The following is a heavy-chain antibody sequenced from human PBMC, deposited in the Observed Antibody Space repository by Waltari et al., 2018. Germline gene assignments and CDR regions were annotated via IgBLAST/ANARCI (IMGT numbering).Heavy chain of an antibody. V-gene: IGHV4-59*01. Sequence: QVQLQESGPGLVKPSETLSLTCTVSGGSISSYYWSWIRQPPGKGLEWIGYIYYSGSTNYNPSLKSRVTISVDTSKNQFSLKLSSVTAADTAVYYCARVQYYDFWSGYPDVWGKGTTVTISS. D-gene: IGHD3-3*01. CDR2: IYYSGST. J-gene: IGHJ6*04. CDR1: GGSISSYY. CDR3: ARVQYYDFWSGYPDV.